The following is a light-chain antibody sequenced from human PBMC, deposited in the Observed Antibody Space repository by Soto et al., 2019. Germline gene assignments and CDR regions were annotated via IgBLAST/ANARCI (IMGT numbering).Light chain of an antibody. CDR1: QGVASSY. J-gene: IGKJ4*01. Sequence: EIVLTQSPVTLSLSPGERATLSCRTSQGVASSYLAWYQQKPGQAPRLLIYGVSNRATGIPDRFSGSGSGTDFTLTISRLEPEDFAVYYCQQYGGSPLLTFGGGTKVDIK. V-gene: IGKV3-20*01. CDR2: GVS. CDR3: QQYGGSPLLT.